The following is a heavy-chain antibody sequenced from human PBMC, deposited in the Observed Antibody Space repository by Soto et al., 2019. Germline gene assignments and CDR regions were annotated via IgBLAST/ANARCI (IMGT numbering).Heavy chain of an antibody. CDR3: ARRVVGYCSSTSCSYYYYYYYMDV. J-gene: IGHJ6*03. CDR2: INHSGST. Sequence: SETLSLTCAVYGGSFSGYYWSWIRQPPGKGLEWIGEINHSGSTNYNPSLKSRVTISVDTSKNQFSLKLSSVTAADTAVYYCARRVVGYCSSTSCSYYYYYYYMDVWGKGTTVTVSS. CDR1: GGSFSGYY. V-gene: IGHV4-34*01. D-gene: IGHD2-2*01.